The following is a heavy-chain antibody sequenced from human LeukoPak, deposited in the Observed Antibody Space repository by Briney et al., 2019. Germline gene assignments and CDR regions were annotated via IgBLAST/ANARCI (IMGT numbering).Heavy chain of an antibody. Sequence: KPSETMSLTCTVSGSSISSGGFYWSWIRQPPGKGLEWIGYVYYSGSTLYNPSLKSRVTISVDTSKIQFSLNLTSVTAADTAVYYCAGAMEELQRIDYWGQGTLVTVSS. CDR2: VYYSGST. V-gene: IGHV4-30-4*01. D-gene: IGHD1-26*01. J-gene: IGHJ4*02. CDR3: AGAMEELQRIDY. CDR1: GSSISSGGFY.